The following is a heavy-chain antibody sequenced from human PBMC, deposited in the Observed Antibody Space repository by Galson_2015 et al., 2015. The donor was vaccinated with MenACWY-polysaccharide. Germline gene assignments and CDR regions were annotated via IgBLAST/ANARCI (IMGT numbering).Heavy chain of an antibody. V-gene: IGHV3-33*06. CDR3: AKGYYCSSTSCYSLWFHNFDI. CDR2: WSNGINT. J-gene: IGHJ3*02. Sequence: WSNGINTYYADSVRGRFTISRDNSKNTVYLQMNSLSTEDTAVYYCAKGYYCSSTSCYSLWFHNFDIWGQGTVVIVSS. D-gene: IGHD2-2*02.